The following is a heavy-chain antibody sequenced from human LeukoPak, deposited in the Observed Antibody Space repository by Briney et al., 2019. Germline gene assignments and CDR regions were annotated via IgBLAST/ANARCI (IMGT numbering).Heavy chain of an antibody. D-gene: IGHD3-9*01. CDR1: GYSFNNYW. Sequence: GESLKISCKGSGYSFNNYWTGWVRQMPGKGLEWMGIIYPGDSDTRYSPSFQGLVTISADKSISTAYVQWSSLKASDTAMYYCARLYDILTSNSFDPWGQGTLVTVSS. CDR3: ARLYDILTSNSFDP. CDR2: IYPGDSDT. J-gene: IGHJ5*02. V-gene: IGHV5-51*01.